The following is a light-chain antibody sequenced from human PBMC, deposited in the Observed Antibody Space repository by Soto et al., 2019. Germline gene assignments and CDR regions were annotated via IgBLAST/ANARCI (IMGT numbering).Light chain of an antibody. CDR2: WGS. J-gene: IGKJ4*01. Sequence: DIVLTQSPLSLPVTPGESASISCQASQSLLLSSGNNYLDWYLQKPGQSPQLLIYWGSTRASGVPDRFSGSGSGTDFTLKISTVEAKDVGVYYCAQALQTVTFGGGTKVDIK. CDR1: QSLLLSSGNNY. V-gene: IGKV2-28*01. CDR3: AQALQTVT.